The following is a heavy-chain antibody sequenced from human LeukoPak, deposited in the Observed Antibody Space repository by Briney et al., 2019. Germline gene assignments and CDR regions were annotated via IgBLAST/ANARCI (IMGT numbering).Heavy chain of an antibody. Sequence: GGSLRLSCAASGFTFSNYGMHWVRQAPGKGLEWVAVIWYDGSKKDYEDSVKGRFTISRDNSKNTLYLQMNSLRAEDTAVYYCASGSGSYRTPYYYMDVWGTGTTVTVSS. V-gene: IGHV3-33*01. CDR2: IWYDGSKK. CDR3: ASGSGSYRTPYYYMDV. D-gene: IGHD3-10*01. J-gene: IGHJ6*03. CDR1: GFTFSNYG.